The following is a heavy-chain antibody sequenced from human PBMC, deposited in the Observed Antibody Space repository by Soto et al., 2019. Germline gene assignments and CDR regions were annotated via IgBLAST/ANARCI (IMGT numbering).Heavy chain of an antibody. J-gene: IGHJ4*02. V-gene: IGHV1-18*01. CDR1: GYTFTSYG. CDR2: ISAHIGNT. Sequence: QVHLVQSGAEVKKPGASVKVSCKGSGYTFTSYGITWVRQAPGQGLAWMGWISAHIGNTDDAQKLQGRVTVTRDTSTSTAYMELRSLRSDDTAVDYCARGRYGDYWGQGALVTVSS. D-gene: IGHD1-1*01. CDR3: ARGRYGDY.